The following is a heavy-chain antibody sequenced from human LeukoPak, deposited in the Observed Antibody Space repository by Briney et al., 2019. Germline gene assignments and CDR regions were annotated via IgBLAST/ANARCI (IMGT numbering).Heavy chain of an antibody. Sequence: GGSLRLSCAASGFTFSRSAMSWVRQAPGKGLEWVSTISGSGSAGSTYYADPVKGRFTISRDNSKNTLYLQMNSLRAEDTGIYYCAKSGYNRFDYWGQGTLVTVSS. CDR2: ISGSGSAGST. CDR3: AKSGYNRFDY. CDR1: GFTFSRSA. J-gene: IGHJ4*02. D-gene: IGHD5-24*01. V-gene: IGHV3-23*01.